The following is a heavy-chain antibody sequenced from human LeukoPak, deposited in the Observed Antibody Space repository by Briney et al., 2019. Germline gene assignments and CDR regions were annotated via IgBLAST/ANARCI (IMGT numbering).Heavy chain of an antibody. J-gene: IGHJ3*02. V-gene: IGHV4-38-2*01. CDR3: ARRGYDILTGYSTDAFDI. D-gene: IGHD3-9*01. CDR2: IYHSGST. CDR1: GYSISSGYY. Sequence: PSETLSLTCAVSGYSISSGYYWGWIRQPPGKGLEWIGSIYHSGSTYYNPSLKSRVTISVDTSKNQFSLKLSSVTAADTAVYYCARRGYDILTGYSTDAFDIWGQGTMVTVSS.